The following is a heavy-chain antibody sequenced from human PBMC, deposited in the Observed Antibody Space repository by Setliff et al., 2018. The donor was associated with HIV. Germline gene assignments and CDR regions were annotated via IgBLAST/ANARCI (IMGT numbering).Heavy chain of an antibody. CDR2: IHSTGST. CDR3: AREIWGQVAHVPYGMDV. D-gene: IGHD5-12*01. Sequence: PSETLSLTCTVSGGSISSGNYYWSWIRQPAGKGLEWIGRIHSTGSTHYNPSLKSRVTMSVDTSKNQFSLKLRYVTAADTAIYYCAREIWGQVAHVPYGMDVWGQGTTVTVSS. J-gene: IGHJ6*02. CDR1: GGSISSGNYY. V-gene: IGHV4-61*02.